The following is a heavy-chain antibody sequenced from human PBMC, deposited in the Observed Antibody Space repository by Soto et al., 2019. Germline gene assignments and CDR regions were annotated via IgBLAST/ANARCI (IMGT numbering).Heavy chain of an antibody. J-gene: IGHJ5*02. Sequence: GESLKISCKTSGYTLSRYWIAWVRQTPGRGLEWMGIIYPADSDTRYSPSFQGQVTISADKSTSTAYLHWNSLKASDSATYYCARKDSSGYSNWFDPWGQGTLVTVS. CDR3: ARKDSSGYSNWFDP. D-gene: IGHD3-22*01. CDR1: GYTLSRYW. CDR2: IYPADSDT. V-gene: IGHV5-51*01.